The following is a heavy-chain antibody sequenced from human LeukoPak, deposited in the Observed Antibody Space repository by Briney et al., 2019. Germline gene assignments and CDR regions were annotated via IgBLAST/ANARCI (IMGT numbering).Heavy chain of an antibody. CDR2: ISAYNGNT. Sequence: GASVKVSCKASGYTFTSYGISWVRQAPGQGLEWMGWISAYNGNTNYAQKLQGRVTMTTDTSTSTAYMELRSLRSDDTAVYYCARATIVVVPASMLPDAFDIWGQGTMVTVSS. CDR3: ARATIVVVPASMLPDAFDI. J-gene: IGHJ3*02. D-gene: IGHD2-2*01. V-gene: IGHV1-18*01. CDR1: GYTFTSYG.